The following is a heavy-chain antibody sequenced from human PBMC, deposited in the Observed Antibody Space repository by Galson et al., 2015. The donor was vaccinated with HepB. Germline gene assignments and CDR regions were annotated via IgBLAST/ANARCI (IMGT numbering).Heavy chain of an antibody. J-gene: IGHJ4*02. D-gene: IGHD3-3*01. CDR1: GFTFSDHA. V-gene: IGHV3-30*04. Sequence: SLRLSCAASGFTFSDHAMHWVRQAPGKGLEWVAVVSFGGNNIYYADSVKGRFTVSRENSKNMLYLQMNSLRLEDTAIYYCAKDGGSGLRYLEWVVRGNYFDHWGQGSLVTVSS. CDR2: VSFGGNNI. CDR3: AKDGGSGLRYLEWVVRGNYFDH.